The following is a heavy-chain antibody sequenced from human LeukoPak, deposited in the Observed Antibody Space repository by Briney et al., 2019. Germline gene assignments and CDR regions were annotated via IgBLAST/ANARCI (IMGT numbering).Heavy chain of an antibody. J-gene: IGHJ6*02. CDR1: GFTFSSYA. CDR3: VRGMDV. Sequence: GGSLRLSCAASGFTFSSYAMHWVRQAPGKGLEWVANIKQDKSEEYYVDSVRGRFTISRDNAKNSQYLQMNSLRVEDTAVYYCVRGMDVWGQGTTVTVSS. V-gene: IGHV3-7*04. CDR2: IKQDKSEE.